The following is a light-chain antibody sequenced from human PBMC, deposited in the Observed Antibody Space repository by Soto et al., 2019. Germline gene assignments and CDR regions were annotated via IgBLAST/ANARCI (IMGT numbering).Light chain of an antibody. Sequence: QSVLTQPPSASGTPGQRVTISCSGSSSNIGANPINWYQQLPGTAPKLLIYNNDQRPSGVPDRFSASKSGTSASLAISGLQSEDEADYYCAAWDDSLSGYVFGTGTKVTV. V-gene: IGLV1-44*01. CDR2: NND. CDR3: AAWDDSLSGYV. J-gene: IGLJ1*01. CDR1: SSNIGANP.